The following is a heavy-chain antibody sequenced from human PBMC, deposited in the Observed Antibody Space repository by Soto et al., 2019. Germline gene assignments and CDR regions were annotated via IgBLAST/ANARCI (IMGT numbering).Heavy chain of an antibody. CDR1: GGSISSSSYY. CDR2: IYYSGST. J-gene: IGHJ5*02. CDR3: ARLVDYDFWSGYPPNWFDP. Sequence: SETLSLTCTVSGGSISSSSYYWGWIRQPPGKGLEWIGSIYYSGSTYYNPSLKSRVTISVDTSKNQFSLKLSSVTAADTAVYYCARLVDYDFWSGYPPNWFDPWGQGTLVTVSS. D-gene: IGHD3-3*01. V-gene: IGHV4-39*01.